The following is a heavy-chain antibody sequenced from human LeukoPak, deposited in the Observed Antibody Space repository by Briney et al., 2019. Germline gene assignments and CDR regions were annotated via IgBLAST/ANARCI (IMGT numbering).Heavy chain of an antibody. Sequence: ASVKVSCKASGYNLNTYHMHWVRQAPGQGLEWMGIITSTGTTTICAQKFQGRVTMTRDTSTSTVYMDLSSLRSDDTAVYYCATECVRTHYLDWWGQGTLVTVSS. CDR1: GYNLNTYH. CDR2: ITSTGTTT. V-gene: IGHV1-46*02. CDR3: ATECVRTHYLDW. J-gene: IGHJ4*02.